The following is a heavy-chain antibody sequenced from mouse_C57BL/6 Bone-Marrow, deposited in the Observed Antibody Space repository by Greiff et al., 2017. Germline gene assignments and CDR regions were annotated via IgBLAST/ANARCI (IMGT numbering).Heavy chain of an antibody. Sequence: VHVKQSGAELVRPGASVKLSCTASGFNIKDYYMHWVKQRPEQGLEWIGRTDPEDGDTEYAPKFQGKATMTADTSSNTGYLQLSSLTSEDTAVYYCTTDGDYDEAMDYWGQGTSVTVSS. D-gene: IGHD2-4*01. J-gene: IGHJ4*01. CDR3: TTDGDYDEAMDY. CDR1: GFNIKDYY. CDR2: TDPEDGDT. V-gene: IGHV14-1*01.